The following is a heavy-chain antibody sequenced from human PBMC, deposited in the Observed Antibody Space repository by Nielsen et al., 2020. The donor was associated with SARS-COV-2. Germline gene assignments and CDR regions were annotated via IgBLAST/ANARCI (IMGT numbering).Heavy chain of an antibody. CDR3: ARSRGARLRYFDWLGRDAFDI. CDR1: GFSLSNYW. V-gene: IGHV3-7*03. J-gene: IGHJ3*02. CDR2: IKQDGSEK. Sequence: GGSLRLSCVGSGFSLSNYWMSWVRQAPGRGLEWVANIKQDGSEKYYVDSVKGRFTISRDNAKNSLYLQMNSLRAEDTAVYYCARSRGARLRYFDWLGRDAFDIWGQGTMVTVSS. D-gene: IGHD3-9*01.